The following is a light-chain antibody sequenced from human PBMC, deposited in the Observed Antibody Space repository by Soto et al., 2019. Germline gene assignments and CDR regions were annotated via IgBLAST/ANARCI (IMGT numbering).Light chain of an antibody. V-gene: IGKV3-20*01. Sequence: DIVLTQSPGTLSLSPGETATLSCRASQSVSSSYLAWYQQKPGQAPRLLIYGASNRATGIPDRFSGSGSGTDFTFTISRLEPEDIAVYYCQQYGSSPSWTFGQGTKVEIK. CDR2: GAS. J-gene: IGKJ1*01. CDR3: QQYGSSPSWT. CDR1: QSVSSSY.